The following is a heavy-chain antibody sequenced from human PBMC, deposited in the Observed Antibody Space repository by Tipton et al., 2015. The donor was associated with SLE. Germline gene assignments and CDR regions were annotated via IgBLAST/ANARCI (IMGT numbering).Heavy chain of an antibody. J-gene: IGHJ5*02. CDR2: IYYSGST. V-gene: IGHV4-31*03. D-gene: IGHD2-2*01. Sequence: LSLTCTVSGGSISSGGYYWSWIRQHPGKGLEWIGYIYYSGSTYYNPSLKGRVTISVDTSRNQFSLNLSSVTAADTAVYYCARSGAIVPAVINWLDPWGQGTLITVSS. CDR1: GGSISSGGYY. CDR3: ARSGAIVPAVINWLDP.